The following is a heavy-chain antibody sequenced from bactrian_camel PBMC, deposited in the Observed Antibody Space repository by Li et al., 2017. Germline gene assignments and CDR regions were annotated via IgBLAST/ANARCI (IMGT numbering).Heavy chain of an antibody. CDR3: AASSRHPIGTLNPSWYDS. D-gene: IGHD2*01. CDR2: IEAFGTA. CDR1: GFIANRCG. Sequence: VQLVESGGTSVQAGASLRLSCTAPGFIANRCGMSWYRQAAGNEREWVSSIEAFGTAAYTASVKGRFTISKDVAKDIVYLQMNNLKPVDTGVYFCAASSRHPIGTLNPSWYDSWGQGTQVTVS. V-gene: IGHV3S10*01. J-gene: IGHJ4*01.